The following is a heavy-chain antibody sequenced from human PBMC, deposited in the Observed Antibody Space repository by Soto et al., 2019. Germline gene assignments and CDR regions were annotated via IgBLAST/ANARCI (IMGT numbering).Heavy chain of an antibody. CDR2: ITYSGGDA. J-gene: IGHJ4*02. V-gene: IGHV3-23*01. CDR1: GITFGSGA. D-gene: IGHD3-10*01. CDR3: SRGSKDFYPGSRIFDF. Sequence: GGSLRLSCASSGITFGSGAMSWVRQAPGEGLEWVSTITYSGGDAKYADSVTGRFGISIDNSKNKLYLQMKILSAKDAAIDYCSRGSKDFYPGSRIFDFWGRGTLVTVSS.